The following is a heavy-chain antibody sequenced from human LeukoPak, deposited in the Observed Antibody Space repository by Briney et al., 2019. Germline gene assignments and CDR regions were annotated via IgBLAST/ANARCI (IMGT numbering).Heavy chain of an antibody. CDR3: AKDQVISGSEASDI. CDR1: GFTFSSYA. V-gene: IGHV3-23*01. J-gene: IGHJ3*02. CDR2: ISGSGGST. Sequence: RGSLRLSCAASGFTFSSYAMSWVRQAPGKGLEWVSAISGSGGSTYYADSVKGRFTISRDNSKNTLYLQMNSLRAEDTAVYYCAKDQVISGSEASDIWGQGTMVTVSS. D-gene: IGHD2-21*01.